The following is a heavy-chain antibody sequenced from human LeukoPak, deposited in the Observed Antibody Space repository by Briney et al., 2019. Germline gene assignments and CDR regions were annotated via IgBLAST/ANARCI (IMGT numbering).Heavy chain of an antibody. D-gene: IGHD3-10*01. CDR1: GGSISSYY. CDR3: ARGHYYGSGSYYIAY. V-gene: IGHV4-59*01. Sequence: SETLSLTCTVSGGSISSYYWSWIRQPPGKGLEWIGYIYYSGSTNYNPSLKSRVTISVDTYKNQFSPKLSSVTAADTAVYYCARGHYYGSGSYYIAYWGQGTLVTVSS. J-gene: IGHJ4*02. CDR2: IYYSGST.